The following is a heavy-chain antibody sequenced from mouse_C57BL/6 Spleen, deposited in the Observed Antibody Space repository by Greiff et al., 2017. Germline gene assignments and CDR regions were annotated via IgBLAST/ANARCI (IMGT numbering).Heavy chain of an antibody. D-gene: IGHD1-1*01. CDR2: IWWDDDK. CDR3: ARLYYCGSSFYYFDD. CDR1: GFSLSTFGMG. V-gene: IGHV8-8*01. J-gene: IGHJ2*01. Sequence: QVTLKASGPGILQPSQTLSLTCSFSGFSLSTFGMGVGWIRQPSGKGLEWLAHIWWDDDKYYNPALKSRLTISKGTSKNQVFLKIANVDTADTATYYCARLYYCGSSFYYFDDWGQGTTLTVSS.